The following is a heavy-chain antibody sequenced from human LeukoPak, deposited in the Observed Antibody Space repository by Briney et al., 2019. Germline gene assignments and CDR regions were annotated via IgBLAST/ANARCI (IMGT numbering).Heavy chain of an antibody. CDR3: ARPGPYSSSSGYYYYMDV. CDR1: GFTFSSYE. V-gene: IGHV3-48*03. CDR2: ISGGGSTM. J-gene: IGHJ6*03. Sequence: QPGGSLRLSCAASGFTFSSYEMNWVRQAPGKGLEGVSYISGGGSTMYYADSVKGRFTISRDNAKNSLYLQMNSLRAEDTALYYCARPGPYSSSSGYYYYMDVWGKGTTVTVSS. D-gene: IGHD6-13*01.